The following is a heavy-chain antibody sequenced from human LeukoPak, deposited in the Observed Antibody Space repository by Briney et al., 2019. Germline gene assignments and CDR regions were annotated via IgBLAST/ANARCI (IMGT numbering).Heavy chain of an antibody. CDR2: ISRSGDTI. D-gene: IGHD3-10*01. V-gene: IGHV3-48*03. Sequence: GGSLRLSCAASGFTFSRYEMNWVRQAPGKGLEWVSYISRSGDTIYFADSVKGRFTISRDIAKNSLYLQMSSLRAEDTAVYYCARDYASDYWGQGTLVTVSS. CDR3: ARDYASDY. CDR1: GFTFSRYE. J-gene: IGHJ4*02.